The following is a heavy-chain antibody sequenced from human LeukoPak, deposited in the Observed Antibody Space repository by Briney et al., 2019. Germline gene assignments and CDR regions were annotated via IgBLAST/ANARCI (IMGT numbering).Heavy chain of an antibody. CDR2: IYYSGST. CDR3: AREEDSSGYYPFDY. D-gene: IGHD3-22*01. V-gene: IGHV4-31*03. CDR1: GGSISSGGYY. J-gene: IGHJ4*02. Sequence: PSETLSLTCTVSGGSISSGGYYWSWIRQHPGKGLEWIGYIYYSGSTYYNPSLKSRVTISVDTSKNQFSLKLSSVTAADTAIYYCAREEDSSGYYPFDYWGQGTLVTVSS.